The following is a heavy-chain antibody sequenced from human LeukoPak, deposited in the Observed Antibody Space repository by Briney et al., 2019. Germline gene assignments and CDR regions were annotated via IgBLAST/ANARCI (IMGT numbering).Heavy chain of an antibody. CDR3: ARDLRDSYGYVLFDY. D-gene: IGHD5-18*01. V-gene: IGHV3-7*01. Sequence: GGSLRLSCAASGFTFGSYSMNWVRQAPGKGLEWVANIKQDGSEKYYVDSVKGRFTISRDNAKNSLYLQMNSLRAEDTAVYYCARDLRDSYGYVLFDYWGQGTLVTVSS. J-gene: IGHJ4*02. CDR1: GFTFGSYS. CDR2: IKQDGSEK.